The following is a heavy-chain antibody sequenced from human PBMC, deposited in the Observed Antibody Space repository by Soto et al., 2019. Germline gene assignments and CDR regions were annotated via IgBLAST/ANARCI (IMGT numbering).Heavy chain of an antibody. Sequence: QVQLVQSGAEVKKPGASVKVSCKASGYTFTSYAMHWVRQAPGQRLEWMGWINAGNGNTKYSQKFQGRVTITRDTSASTAYMELSSLRSEDTAVYYCARGKGDGYNDVTVSYYYGMDDWGQGTTVTVSS. D-gene: IGHD5-12*01. CDR2: INAGNGNT. J-gene: IGHJ6*02. V-gene: IGHV1-3*01. CDR1: GYTFTSYA. CDR3: ARGKGDGYNDVTVSYYYGMDD.